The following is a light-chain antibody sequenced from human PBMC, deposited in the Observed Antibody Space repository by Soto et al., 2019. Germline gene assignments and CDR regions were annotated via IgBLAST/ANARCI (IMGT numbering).Light chain of an antibody. CDR1: SSDVGSYNY. J-gene: IGLJ1*01. CDR3: TSYTSGSPYV. V-gene: IGLV2-14*01. Sequence: QSALTQPASVSGSPGQSITISCTGTSSDVGSYNYVSWYQQHPGKAPKLMIYEVSNRPSGVSSRFSGSKSGNTASLTISGLQAEDEADYYCTSYTSGSPYVFGPGTQLTVL. CDR2: EVS.